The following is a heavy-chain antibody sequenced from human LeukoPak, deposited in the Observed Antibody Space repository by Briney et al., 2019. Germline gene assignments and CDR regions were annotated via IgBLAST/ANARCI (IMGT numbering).Heavy chain of an antibody. D-gene: IGHD4-23*01. Sequence: PGGSLRPACAASGFTFSRYWMHWVRQAPGKGLVWVSRINGDGSSTSYADSVKGRFTISRDNAKNTLYLQMNSLRAEDTAVYYCARGAYGGNFFGYWGQRTLVTVSS. CDR2: INGDGSST. CDR3: ARGAYGGNFFGY. J-gene: IGHJ4*02. V-gene: IGHV3-74*01. CDR1: GFTFSRYW.